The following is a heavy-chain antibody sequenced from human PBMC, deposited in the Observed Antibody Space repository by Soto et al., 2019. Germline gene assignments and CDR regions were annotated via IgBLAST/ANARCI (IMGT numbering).Heavy chain of an antibody. CDR2: ISGGGGRI. Sequence: EVRLLESGGGLVQPGGSLRLSCAASRFTFRLYAMSWVRQAPGKGLEWVSGISGGGGRIYYADSVKGRFIISRDNSKDTLSLQMNSLKAEDTAVYYCAKYMWGDGNDADTDFWFASWGQGTLVTVSS. CDR1: RFTFRLYA. V-gene: IGHV3-23*01. D-gene: IGHD1-1*01. J-gene: IGHJ5*01. CDR3: AKYMWGDGNDADTDFWFAS.